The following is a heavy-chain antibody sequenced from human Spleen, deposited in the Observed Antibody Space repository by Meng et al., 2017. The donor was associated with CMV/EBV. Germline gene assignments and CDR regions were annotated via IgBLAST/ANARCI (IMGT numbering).Heavy chain of an antibody. CDR1: GFTFSSYW. Sequence: GESLKISCAASGFTFSSYWMHWVRQVPGKGLVWVSHINSDGSSTSYADSVKGRFTISRDNAKNTLYMQMNSLRAEDTAVYYCARDFLEARRLYNWFDPWGQGTLVTVSS. J-gene: IGHJ5*02. D-gene: IGHD3-3*01. V-gene: IGHV3-74*01. CDR3: ARDFLEARRLYNWFDP. CDR2: INSDGSST.